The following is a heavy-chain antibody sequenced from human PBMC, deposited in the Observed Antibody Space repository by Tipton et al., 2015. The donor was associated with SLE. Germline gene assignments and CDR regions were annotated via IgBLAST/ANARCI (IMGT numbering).Heavy chain of an antibody. Sequence: LRLSCSVSGGSISSGTHYWAWIRQPPGKGLECIGAFFHRGSTYYHPSLKSRVTVSVDTSKSHFSLQLTSVTAADTAVYYCARGTKGGYYYYYYMDVWGKGTTVTVSS. CDR1: GGSISSGTHY. J-gene: IGHJ6*03. V-gene: IGHV4-39*07. CDR3: ARGTKGGYYYYYYMDV. CDR2: FFHRGST.